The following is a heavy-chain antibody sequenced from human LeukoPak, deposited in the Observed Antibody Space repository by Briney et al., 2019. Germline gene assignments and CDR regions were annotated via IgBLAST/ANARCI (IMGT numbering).Heavy chain of an antibody. CDR1: GFTVGSNY. CDR2: IYSGGGT. J-gene: IGHJ5*02. Sequence: GGSLRLSCAASGFTVGSNYMNWVRQAPGTGLEWVSVIYSGGGTSYADSVRGRFTISRHNSKNTLYLQMNSLRVEDTAVYYCARAVAGTNWFDPWGQGTLVPVSS. CDR3: ARAVAGTNWFDP. D-gene: IGHD6-19*01. V-gene: IGHV3-53*01.